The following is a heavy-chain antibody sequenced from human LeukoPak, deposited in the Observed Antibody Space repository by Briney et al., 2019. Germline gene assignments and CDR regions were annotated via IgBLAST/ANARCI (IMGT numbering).Heavy chain of an antibody. Sequence: SETLSLTCTVSGGSISNYYWSWIRQPPGKGLEWIGYIYYSGSTNYNPSLKSRVTISVDTSKNQFSLKLSSVTAADTAVYYCARHASADYYYDSSEPYFDYWGQGTLVTVSS. J-gene: IGHJ4*02. CDR3: ARHASADYYYDSSEPYFDY. D-gene: IGHD3-22*01. CDR1: GGSISNYY. CDR2: IYYSGST. V-gene: IGHV4-59*08.